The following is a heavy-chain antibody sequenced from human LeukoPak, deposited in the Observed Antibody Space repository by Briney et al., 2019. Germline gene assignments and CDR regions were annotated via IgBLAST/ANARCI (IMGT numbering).Heavy chain of an antibody. CDR2: INPSGGST. V-gene: IGHV1-46*01. CDR3: ARWDENIYGQPQGGSLDY. D-gene: IGHD5-18*01. CDR1: GYTFSTYY. Sequence: GASVKVSCKASGYTFSTYYMHWVRQAPEQGLEWMGVINPSGGSTSYAQRFQGRVTMTRDTSTSTFYMELSSLRSEDTAVYYCARWDENIYGQPQGGSLDYWGQGTLVTVSS. J-gene: IGHJ4*02.